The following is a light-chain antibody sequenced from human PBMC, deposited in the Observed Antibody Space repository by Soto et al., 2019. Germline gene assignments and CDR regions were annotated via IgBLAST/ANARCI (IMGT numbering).Light chain of an antibody. Sequence: QSALTQPASVSGSPGQSITISCTGTSSDVCGYNYVSWYQQHPGKAPKPMIYDVSYRPSGVSDRFSGSKSGNTASLTISGLQSEDEADYYCDSYTSGSSYVFGTGTKVTVL. CDR1: SSDVCGYNY. V-gene: IGLV2-14*01. CDR2: DVS. CDR3: DSYTSGSSYV. J-gene: IGLJ1*01.